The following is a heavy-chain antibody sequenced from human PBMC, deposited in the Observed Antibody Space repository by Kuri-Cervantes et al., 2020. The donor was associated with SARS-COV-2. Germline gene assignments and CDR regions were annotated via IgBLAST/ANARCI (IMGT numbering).Heavy chain of an antibody. CDR3: AKASMVRGVFPAAFDY. CDR1: EFQFDGYT. CDR2: ISWDGATT. D-gene: IGHD3-10*01. V-gene: IGHV3-43*01. Sequence: GGSLRLSCGASEFQFDGYTLPWVRRPPGKGLEWVSLISWDGATTYYADSVKARFTISRDNSKNTLYLQMNSLRAEDTAVYYCAKASMVRGVFPAAFDYWGQGTLVTVSS. J-gene: IGHJ4*02.